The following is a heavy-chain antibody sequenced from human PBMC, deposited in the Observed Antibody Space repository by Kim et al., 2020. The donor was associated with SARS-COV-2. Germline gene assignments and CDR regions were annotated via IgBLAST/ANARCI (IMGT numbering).Heavy chain of an antibody. Sequence: GGSLRLSCAASGFTFSSYDMNWVRQAPGKGLEWVSVISISGGYTNYADSVKGRFTISRDNSKNTLYLQMNSLRAEDTAVYYCAKAVGIAVSGRYFDYWGQGTLVTVSS. CDR3: AKAVGIAVSGRYFDY. V-gene: IGHV3-23*01. CDR1: GFTFSSYD. CDR2: ISISGGYT. J-gene: IGHJ4*02. D-gene: IGHD6-19*01.